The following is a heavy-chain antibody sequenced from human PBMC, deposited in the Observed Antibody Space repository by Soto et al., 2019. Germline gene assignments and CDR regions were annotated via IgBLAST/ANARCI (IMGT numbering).Heavy chain of an antibody. Sequence: PSETLSLTCTVSGGSISSYYWSWIRQPPGKGLEWIGYIYYSGSTNYNPSLKSRVTISVDTSKNQFSLKLSSVTAADTAVYYCARTTTSQSVNAFDIWSLGTMVTVSS. CDR2: IYYSGST. V-gene: IGHV4-59*01. CDR1: GGSISSYY. D-gene: IGHD4-17*01. J-gene: IGHJ3*02. CDR3: ARTTTSQSVNAFDI.